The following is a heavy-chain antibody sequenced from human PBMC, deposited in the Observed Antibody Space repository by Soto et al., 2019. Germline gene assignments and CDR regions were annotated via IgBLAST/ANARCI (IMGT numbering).Heavy chain of an antibody. CDR2: IDPSDSYT. CDR1: GYSFTSYW. Sequence: GESLRISCKGSGYSFTSYWISWVRQMPGKGLEWMGRIDPSDSYTNYSPSFQGHVTISADKSISTAYLQWSSLKASDTAMYYCARLAMATRRGYYGMDVWGQGTTVTVSS. J-gene: IGHJ6*02. CDR3: ARLAMATRRGYYGMDV. V-gene: IGHV5-10-1*01. D-gene: IGHD5-12*01.